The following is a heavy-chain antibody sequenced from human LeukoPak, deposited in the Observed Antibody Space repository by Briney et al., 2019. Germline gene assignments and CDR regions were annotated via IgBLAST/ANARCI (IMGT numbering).Heavy chain of an antibody. J-gene: IGHJ5*02. CDR1: GGSITGDF. V-gene: IGHV4-59*08. CDR3: AGDIAAVNIPGSRLDP. D-gene: IGHD6-13*01. CDR2: ISYSGIT. Sequence: PSETLSLTCTVSGGSITGDFGSWIRQSPGKGLEWIGYISYSGITNYNPSLKSRVTISVDTSKNQFSLRLRSVTAADTAVYFCAGDIAAVNIPGSRLDPWGQGTLVTVSS.